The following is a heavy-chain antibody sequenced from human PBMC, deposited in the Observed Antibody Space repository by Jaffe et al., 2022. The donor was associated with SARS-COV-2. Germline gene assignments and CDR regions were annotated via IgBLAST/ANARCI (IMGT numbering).Heavy chain of an antibody. CDR2: ISAYNGNT. J-gene: IGHJ4*02. CDR1: GYTFTSYG. CDR3: ARDRAGDYYDSSGYFSDY. V-gene: IGHV1-18*01. Sequence: QVQLVQSGAEVKKPGASVKVSCKASGYTFTSYGISWVRQAPGQGLEWMGWISAYNGNTNYAQKLQGRVTMTTDTSTSTAYMELRSLRSDDTAVYYCARDRAGDYYDSSGYFSDYWGQGTLVTVSS. D-gene: IGHD3-22*01.